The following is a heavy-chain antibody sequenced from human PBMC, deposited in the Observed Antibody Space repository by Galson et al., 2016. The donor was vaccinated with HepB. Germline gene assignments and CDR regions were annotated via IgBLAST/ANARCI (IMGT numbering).Heavy chain of an antibody. CDR3: ARGDYYGSARRGLDP. CDR1: GYTFTNYY. D-gene: IGHD3-10*01. V-gene: IGHV1-46*01. Sequence: SVKVSCKASGYTFTNYYIHWVRQAPGQGLEWMGMINPSDGSTTYAQEFQGRVTMTRDTSTSTVHTQLSSLRSEDTAVYYCARGDYYGSARRGLDPWGQGSLVTVSS. CDR2: INPSDGST. J-gene: IGHJ5*02.